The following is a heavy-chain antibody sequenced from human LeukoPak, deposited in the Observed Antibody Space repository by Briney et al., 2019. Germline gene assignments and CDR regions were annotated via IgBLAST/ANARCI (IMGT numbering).Heavy chain of an antibody. CDR3: ARPYYDFWSGYYTRDAVDYYYYMDV. CDR1: GFTFISDG. Sequence: HPGGSLRLSCAASGFTFISDGMHWVRQAPGKGLEWVTFIRYDGSNKYYADSVKGRFIISRDNSKNTLYLQMNSLRAEDTAVYYCARPYYDFWSGYYTRDAVDYYYYMDVWGKGTTVTVSS. D-gene: IGHD3-3*01. V-gene: IGHV3-30*02. J-gene: IGHJ6*03. CDR2: IRYDGSNK.